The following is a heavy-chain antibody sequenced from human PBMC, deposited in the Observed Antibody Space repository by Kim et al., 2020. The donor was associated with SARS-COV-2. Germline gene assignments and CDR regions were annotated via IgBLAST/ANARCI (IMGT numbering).Heavy chain of an antibody. J-gene: IGHJ1*01. CDR2: VGYGGST. CDR3: ARASCGGNCASGEYFKH. Sequence: SETLSLTCSVSGGFISQYYWSWIRQPPGKGLEWIGYVGYGGSTDYNPSLLSRVAISLDTSKNLLSLRLTSVTVADTAVYYCARASCGGNCASGEYFKHWGPGTLGTVSS. CDR1: GGFISQYY. V-gene: IGHV4-59*01. D-gene: IGHD2-21*02.